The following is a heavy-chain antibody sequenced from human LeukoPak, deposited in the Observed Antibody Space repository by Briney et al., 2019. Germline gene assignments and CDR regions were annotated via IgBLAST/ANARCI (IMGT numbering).Heavy chain of an antibody. CDR3: ARFPGYDDYYGMDV. V-gene: IGHV3-48*01. Sequence: GGSLRLSCAASGFTFSSYSMNWVRQAPGKGLEWVSYISSSSSTIYYADSVKGRFTISRDNAKNSLYLQMNSLRAEDTAVYYCARFPGYDDYYGMDVWGQGTTVTVSS. J-gene: IGHJ6*02. CDR1: GFTFSSYS. D-gene: IGHD2-15*01. CDR2: ISSSSSTI.